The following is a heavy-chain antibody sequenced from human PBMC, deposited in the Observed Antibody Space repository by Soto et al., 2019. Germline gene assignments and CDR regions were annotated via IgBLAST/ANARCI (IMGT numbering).Heavy chain of an antibody. Sequence: QLQLQESGPGLVKPSETLSLTCTVSGGSISSNAYYWGWIRQPPGKGLEWIGSVYYSGSDNYNPSLKSQLTMSVDTSKNQFSLKLISVTAADTAVYYFSRRPKRGSYSWCFDYWGQGTLVNVSS. D-gene: IGHD1-26*01. J-gene: IGHJ4*02. CDR3: SRRPKRGSYSWCFDY. CDR2: VYYSGSD. V-gene: IGHV4-39*01. CDR1: GGSISSNAYY.